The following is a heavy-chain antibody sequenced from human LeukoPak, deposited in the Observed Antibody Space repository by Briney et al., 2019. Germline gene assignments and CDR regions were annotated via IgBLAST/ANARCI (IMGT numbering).Heavy chain of an antibody. J-gene: IGHJ4*02. Sequence: GGSLRLSCAASGFTFSSHSMHWVRQAPGKGLEWISYISISTSTIYYADSVKGRFTISRDNAKNSLYLQMNSLRAEDTAVYYCARDVFHGSGSPYFDSWGQGALVTVSS. D-gene: IGHD3-10*01. CDR1: GFTFSSHS. V-gene: IGHV3-48*04. CDR3: ARDVFHGSGSPYFDS. CDR2: ISISTSTI.